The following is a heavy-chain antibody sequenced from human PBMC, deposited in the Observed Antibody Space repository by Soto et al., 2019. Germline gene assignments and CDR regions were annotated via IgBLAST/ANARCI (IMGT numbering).Heavy chain of an antibody. CDR1: GYTFTSYG. V-gene: IGHV1-18*01. J-gene: IGHJ3*02. Sequence: ASVKVSCKASGYTFTSYGIRWVRQAPGQGLEWMGWISAYNGNTNYAQKLQGRVTMTTDTSTSTAYMELRSPRSDDTAVYYCARVLAVAGDAFDIWGQGTMVTVSS. D-gene: IGHD6-19*01. CDR3: ARVLAVAGDAFDI. CDR2: ISAYNGNT.